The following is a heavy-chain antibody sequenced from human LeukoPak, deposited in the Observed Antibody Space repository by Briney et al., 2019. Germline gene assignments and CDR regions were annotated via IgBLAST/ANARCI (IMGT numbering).Heavy chain of an antibody. J-gene: IGHJ4*02. CDR1: GFTFSDYY. CDR3: ARATDYSSGWYYFDY. D-gene: IGHD6-19*01. Sequence: PGGSLRLSCAASGFTFSDYYMSRIRQAPGKGLEWVSYISSSGSTIYYADSVKGRFTISRDNAKNSLYLQMNSLRAEDTAVYYRARATDYSSGWYYFDYWGQGTLVTVSS. V-gene: IGHV3-11*04. CDR2: ISSSGSTI.